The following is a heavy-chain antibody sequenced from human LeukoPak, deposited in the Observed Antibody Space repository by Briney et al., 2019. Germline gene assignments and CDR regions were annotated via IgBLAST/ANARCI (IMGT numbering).Heavy chain of an antibody. CDR3: ARVDTVMAYYFDL. Sequence: GGSLRLSCAASGFTVSTNCMTWVRQAPGKGLEWVSTIYSGGTTYYADSVMGRFTISRHNSRNTLYLQMNSLRAEDTAVYYCARVDTVMAYYFDLWGQGTLVTISS. CDR2: IYSGGTT. V-gene: IGHV3-53*04. J-gene: IGHJ4*02. CDR1: GFTVSTNC. D-gene: IGHD5-18*01.